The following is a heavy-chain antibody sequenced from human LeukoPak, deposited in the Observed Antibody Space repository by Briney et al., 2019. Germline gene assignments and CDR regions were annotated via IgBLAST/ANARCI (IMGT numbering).Heavy chain of an antibody. D-gene: IGHD6-13*01. CDR2: IYYSGNT. CDR1: GGSISSYY. J-gene: IGHJ4*02. Sequence: PSETLSLTCTVSGGSISSYYWSWIRQPPGKGLEWIGHIYYSGNTNYNPSLKSRVTISVDTSKNQFSLKLSSVTAADTAVYYCARVVYSSSWYIFDYWGQGTLVTVSS. CDR3: ARVVYSSSWYIFDY. V-gene: IGHV4-59*01.